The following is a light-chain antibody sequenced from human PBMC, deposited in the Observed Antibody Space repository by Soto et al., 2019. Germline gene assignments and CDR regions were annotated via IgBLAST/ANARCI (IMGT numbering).Light chain of an antibody. CDR3: TSFSSSTSLYV. J-gene: IGLJ1*01. V-gene: IGLV2-14*01. CDR2: EVT. Sequence: QSALTQPASVSGPPGQSITISCTGTSSDIGSYDYVSWYQQHPGKAPNLIIYEVTDRPSGVSNRFSGSKSGNTASLTISGLQAEDEADYYCTSFSSSTSLYVFGTGTKVTVL. CDR1: SSDIGSYDY.